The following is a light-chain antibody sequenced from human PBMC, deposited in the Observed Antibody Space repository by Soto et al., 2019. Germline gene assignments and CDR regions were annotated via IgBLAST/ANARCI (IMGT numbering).Light chain of an antibody. Sequence: EIVLTQSPGTLSLSPGERATLSCRASQSVSSSYLAWYQQKPGQAPRLLIYGASSRATGIPDRFSSSGSGTDFPLTISRLEHEDFAVYYCQQYGSSPLYTFGQGTMLEIK. CDR3: QQYGSSPLYT. CDR2: GAS. CDR1: QSVSSSY. V-gene: IGKV3-20*01. J-gene: IGKJ2*01.